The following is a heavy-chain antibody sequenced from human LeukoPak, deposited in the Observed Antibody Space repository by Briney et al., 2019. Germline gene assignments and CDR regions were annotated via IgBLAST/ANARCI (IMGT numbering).Heavy chain of an antibody. Sequence: PGRSLRLSCAASGFTFSSYGMHWVRQAPGKGLEWVAVISYDGSNKYYADSVKGRFTISRDNSKNTLYLQMNSLRAEDTAVYYCAKGAFDIWGQGTMVTVSS. V-gene: IGHV3-30*18. CDR3: AKGAFDI. CDR2: ISYDGSNK. J-gene: IGHJ3*02. CDR1: GFTFSSYG.